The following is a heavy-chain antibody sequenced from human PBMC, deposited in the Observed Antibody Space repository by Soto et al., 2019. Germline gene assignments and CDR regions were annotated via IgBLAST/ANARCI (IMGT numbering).Heavy chain of an antibody. CDR3: ARTGSNWSPPIDY. Sequence: GGSLRLSCAASGFTFSSYSMNWVRQAPGKGLEWVSYISSSSSTIYYADSVKGRFTISRDNAKNSLYLQMNSLRAEDTAVYYCARTGSNWSPPIDYWGQGTLVTVSS. J-gene: IGHJ4*02. CDR1: GFTFSSYS. D-gene: IGHD1-1*01. V-gene: IGHV3-48*01. CDR2: ISSSSSTI.